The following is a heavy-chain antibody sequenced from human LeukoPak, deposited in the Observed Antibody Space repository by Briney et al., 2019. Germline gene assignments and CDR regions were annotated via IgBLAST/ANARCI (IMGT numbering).Heavy chain of an antibody. Sequence: ASVKVSCKASGYTFTSYGISWVRQAPGQGLEWMGWISPYNGNTNYAQKLQGRVTMTTDTSTSTAYMELRSLRSDDTAVYYCARDQGGYYYYYMDVWGKGTTVTVSS. CDR1: GYTFTSYG. V-gene: IGHV1-18*01. CDR3: ARDQGGYYYYYMDV. D-gene: IGHD2-15*01. CDR2: ISPYNGNT. J-gene: IGHJ6*03.